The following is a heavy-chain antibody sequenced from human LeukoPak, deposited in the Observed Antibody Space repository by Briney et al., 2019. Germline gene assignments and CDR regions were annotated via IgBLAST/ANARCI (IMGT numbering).Heavy chain of an antibody. Sequence: GGSLRLSCAASGFTFSSSAMNWVRQAPGKGLEWVSYISTSSTTIYYADSVKGRFTISRDNAKNSLYLQMNSLRDEDTAVYYCSRDEPPGGYWGQGTLVTVSS. V-gene: IGHV3-48*02. CDR2: ISTSSTTI. CDR3: SRDEPPGGY. D-gene: IGHD1-14*01. CDR1: GFTFSSSA. J-gene: IGHJ4*02.